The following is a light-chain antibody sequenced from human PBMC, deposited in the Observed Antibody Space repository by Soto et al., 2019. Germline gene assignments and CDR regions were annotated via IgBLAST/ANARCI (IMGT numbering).Light chain of an antibody. CDR2: KDT. V-gene: IGLV3-25*03. Sequence: SYELTQPPSVSVSPGQTARITCSGDALPKQYAYWYHQKPGQAPVLVIYKDTERPSGIPERFSGSNSGTTVTLTISGVQAEDEADYYCQSADSSGSYVVFGGGTKVTVL. CDR3: QSADSSGSYVV. J-gene: IGLJ2*01. CDR1: ALPKQY.